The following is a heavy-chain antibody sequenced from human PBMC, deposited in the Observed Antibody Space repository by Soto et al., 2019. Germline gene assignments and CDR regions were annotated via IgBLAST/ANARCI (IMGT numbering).Heavy chain of an antibody. CDR3: ARGGATIFGVIDF. CDR1: GYSFFSYY. V-gene: IGHV1-46*01. Sequence: ASVKVSCKASGYSFFSYYIHWVRQAPGQGLEWMGRFLASGGNTDYAQRFRGRVSMTRDTSSTNTVSLELTSLTSDDAAVYYCARGGATIFGVIDFWGQGTRVTV. CDR2: FLASGGNT. D-gene: IGHD3-3*02. J-gene: IGHJ4*02.